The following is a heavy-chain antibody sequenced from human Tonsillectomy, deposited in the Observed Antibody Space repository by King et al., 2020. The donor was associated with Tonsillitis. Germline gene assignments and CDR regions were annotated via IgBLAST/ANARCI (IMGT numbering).Heavy chain of an antibody. V-gene: IGHV4-39*01. D-gene: IGHD6-19*01. J-gene: IGHJ5*02. Sequence: QLQESGPGLVKPSETLSLTCTVSGGSIMFTNNYWGWIRQPPGKGLEWIGSVYSSGSTYYNPSLRSRVTIYVDTSKSQFSLNLRSVTAADTAVYYCAKPSIAVAGRGWFDPWGQGTLVTVSS. CDR1: GGSIMFTNNY. CDR3: AKPSIAVAGRGWFDP. CDR2: VYSSGST.